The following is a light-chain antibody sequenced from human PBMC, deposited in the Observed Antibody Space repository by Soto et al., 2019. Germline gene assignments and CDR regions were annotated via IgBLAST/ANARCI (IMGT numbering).Light chain of an antibody. CDR3: QGPRNWPRFYT. J-gene: IGKJ2*01. CDR1: QSIDKC. CDR2: DAS. Sequence: EIVLTQSPATLSLSPGERATLSCRASQSIDKCLVWYQQMPGQAPRFFIDDASKRATGIPAGFNGSGSGTDLTLTISSLEPEDFALYHCQGPRNWPRFYTFGQGTKLEIK. V-gene: IGKV3-11*01.